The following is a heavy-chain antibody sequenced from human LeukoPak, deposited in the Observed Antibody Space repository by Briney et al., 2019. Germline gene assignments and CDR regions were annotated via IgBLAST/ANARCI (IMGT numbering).Heavy chain of an antibody. J-gene: IGHJ4*02. CDR2: IIPILGIA. Sequence: ASVKVSCXASGGTFSSYTISWVRQALGQGLEWMERIIPILGIANYAQKFQGRVTITADKSTSTAYMELSSLRSEDTAVYYCARDDRYYYDSSGYYFGWGQGTLVTVSS. D-gene: IGHD3-22*01. CDR3: ARDDRYYYDSSGYYFG. V-gene: IGHV1-69*04. CDR1: GGTFSSYT.